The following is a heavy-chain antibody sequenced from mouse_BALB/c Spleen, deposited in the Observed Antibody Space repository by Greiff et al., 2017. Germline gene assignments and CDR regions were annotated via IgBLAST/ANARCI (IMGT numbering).Heavy chain of an antibody. CDR2: ISYSGST. CDR1: GDSITSGY. J-gene: IGHJ4*01. CDR3: ARWEYGNYVGAMDY. D-gene: IGHD2-10*02. Sequence: VQLQQSGPSLVKPSQTLSLTCSVTGDSITSGYWNWIRKFPGNKLEYMGYISYSGSTYYNPSLKSRISITRDTSKNQYYLQLNSVTTEDTATYYCARWEYGNYVGAMDYWGQGTSVTVSS. V-gene: IGHV3-8*02.